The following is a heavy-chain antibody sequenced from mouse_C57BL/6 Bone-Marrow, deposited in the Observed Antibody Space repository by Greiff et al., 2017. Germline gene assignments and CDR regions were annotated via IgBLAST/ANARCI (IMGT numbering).Heavy chain of an antibody. D-gene: IGHD3-3*01. Sequence: QVQLQQPGAELVKPGASVKLSCKASGYTFTSYWMHWVKQRPGQGLEWIGMLHPNSGRTNYNETFKSKATLPVEHSSSTASRELSGLTSEGSAVYYCASAGRRRYFDVWGTGATVTVFS. V-gene: IGHV1-64*01. CDR2: LHPNSGRT. CDR1: GYTFTSYW. CDR3: ASAGRRRYFDV. J-gene: IGHJ1*03.